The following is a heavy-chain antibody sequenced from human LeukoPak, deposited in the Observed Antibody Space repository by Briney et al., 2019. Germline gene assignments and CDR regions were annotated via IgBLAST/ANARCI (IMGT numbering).Heavy chain of an antibody. D-gene: IGHD2-2*01. J-gene: IGHJ4*02. V-gene: IGHV4-39*01. Sequence: PSETLSLTCTVSGGSISSSSYHWGSIRQSPGEGRQWITSMSYSGATYYNPSLQSRVTISVDTSKNQFSLKLYSVTAADTAVYYCARHCRAVLVVPVARGDYFDYLGQGTLVTVSS. CDR2: MSYSGAT. CDR3: ARHCRAVLVVPVARGDYFDY. CDR1: GGSISSSSYH.